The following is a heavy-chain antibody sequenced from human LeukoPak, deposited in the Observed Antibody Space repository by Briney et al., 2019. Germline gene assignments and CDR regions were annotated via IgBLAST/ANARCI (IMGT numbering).Heavy chain of an antibody. CDR1: GFPFRHHA. Sequence: GWSLSLSCVASGFPFRHHALAWLRQAPGRGLECVSYFTGRDAITYIANSVKGRFTISRDDSQNTVFLQMNSLRPEDTAIYYCASGRHDFVHWGHGTLVGVSS. D-gene: IGHD3-16*01. CDR2: FTGRDAIT. V-gene: IGHV3-23*01. CDR3: ASGRHDFVH. J-gene: IGHJ4*01.